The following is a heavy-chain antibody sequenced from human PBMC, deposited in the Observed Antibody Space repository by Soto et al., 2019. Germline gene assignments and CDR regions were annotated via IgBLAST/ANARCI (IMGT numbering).Heavy chain of an antibody. CDR3: AREGSSSLNFDY. CDR1: GGSVSSGSYY. V-gene: IGHV4-61*01. CDR2: IYYSGST. D-gene: IGHD6-13*01. J-gene: IGHJ4*02. Sequence: SETLSLTCTVSGGSVSSGSYYWSWIRQPPGKGLEWIGYIYYSGSTNYNPSLKSRVTISVDTSKNQFSLKLSSVTAADTAVYYCAREGSSSLNFDYWGQGTLVTVSS.